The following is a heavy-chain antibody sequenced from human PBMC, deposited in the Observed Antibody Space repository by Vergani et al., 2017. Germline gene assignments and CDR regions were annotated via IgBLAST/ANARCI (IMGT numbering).Heavy chain of an antibody. D-gene: IGHD6-6*01. CDR3: ARDSSSSSFDY. Sequence: VQLVESGGGVVRPGGSLRLSCAASGFTFSSYGMHWVRQAPGKGLEWVAVIWYDGSNKYYADSVKGRFTISRDNSKNTLYLQMKSLRAEDTAVYYCARDSSSSSFDYWGQGTLVTVSS. CDR2: IWYDGSNK. CDR1: GFTFSSYG. V-gene: IGHV3-33*01. J-gene: IGHJ4*02.